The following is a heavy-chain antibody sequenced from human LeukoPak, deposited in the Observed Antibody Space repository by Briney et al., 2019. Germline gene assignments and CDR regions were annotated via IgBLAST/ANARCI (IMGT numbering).Heavy chain of an antibody. CDR1: GFTFSSYD. Sequence: GGSLRLSCAASGFTFSSYDMHWVRQATGKGLEWVSAIGTAGDTYYPGSVKGRFTISRENAKNSLYLQMNSLRAEDTAVYYCARDGDESTYYYYYGMDVWGQGTTVTVS. CDR2: IGTAGDT. CDR3: ARDGDESTYYYYYGMDV. J-gene: IGHJ6*02. D-gene: IGHD7-27*01. V-gene: IGHV3-13*01.